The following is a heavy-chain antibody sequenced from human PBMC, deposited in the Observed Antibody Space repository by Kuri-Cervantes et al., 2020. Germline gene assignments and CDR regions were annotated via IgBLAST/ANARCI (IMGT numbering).Heavy chain of an antibody. CDR2: IIPIFGTA. CDR1: GGTFSSYA. V-gene: IGHV1-69*13. Sequence: SVKVSCKASGGTFSSYAISWVRQAPGQGLEWMGGIIPIFGTANYAQKFQGRVTITADESTSTAYMELSSLRSEDTAVHYCARVIGYCSGGSCYERGFDPWGQGTLVTVSS. CDR3: ARVIGYCSGGSCYERGFDP. J-gene: IGHJ5*02. D-gene: IGHD2-15*01.